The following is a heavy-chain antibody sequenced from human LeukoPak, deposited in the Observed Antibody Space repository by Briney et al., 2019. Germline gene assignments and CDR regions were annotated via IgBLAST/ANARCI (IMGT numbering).Heavy chain of an antibody. J-gene: IGHJ4*02. Sequence: GGSLRLSCAASGFTFTTYALSWVRQAPGKGLDWVSGISGSGGITYYADSVKGRFTISRDNSKNTLYLQINSLRAEDTAVYYCAKDQAYGGNSGHPFDYWGQGTLVIVSS. CDR3: AKDQAYGGNSGHPFDY. CDR2: ISGSGGIT. V-gene: IGHV3-23*01. D-gene: IGHD4-23*01. CDR1: GFTFTTYA.